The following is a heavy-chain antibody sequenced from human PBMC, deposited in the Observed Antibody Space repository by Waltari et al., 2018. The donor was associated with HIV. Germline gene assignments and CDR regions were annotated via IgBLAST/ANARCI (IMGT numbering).Heavy chain of an antibody. J-gene: IGHJ3*02. CDR2: IYYSGRT. D-gene: IGHD5-18*01. CDR3: ASATNHGGYSYGGGAFDI. CDR1: GGSISSYY. Sequence: QVQLQESGPGLMKPSETLSLTCTVSGGSISSYYWSWIRQPPGKGLEWIGYIYYSGRTTNNPSLKSRVTISVGTSKNQFSLKLSSVTAADTAVYYCASATNHGGYSYGGGAFDIWGQGTMVTVSS. V-gene: IGHV4-59*01.